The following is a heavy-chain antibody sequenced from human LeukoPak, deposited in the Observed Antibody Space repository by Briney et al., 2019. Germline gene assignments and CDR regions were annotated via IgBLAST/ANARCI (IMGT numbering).Heavy chain of an antibody. D-gene: IGHD3-10*01. V-gene: IGHV1-2*02. CDR2: INPNSGGT. CDR1: GYTFTGYY. Sequence: ASVKVSCKASGYTFTGYYMHWVRQAPGQGLEWMGWINPNSGGTNYAQKFQGRVTMTRDTSISTAYMELSRLRSDDTAVYYCAREVGLHYYGSGSSRACDYWGQGTLVTVSS. CDR3: AREVGLHYYGSGSSRACDY. J-gene: IGHJ4*02.